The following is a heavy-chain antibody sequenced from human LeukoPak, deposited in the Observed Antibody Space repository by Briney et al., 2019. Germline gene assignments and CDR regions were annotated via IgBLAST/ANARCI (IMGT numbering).Heavy chain of an antibody. D-gene: IGHD2-2*01. CDR2: VDPEDGET. V-gene: IGHV1-69-2*01. CDR1: GYTFTDYY. J-gene: IGHJ6*03. CDR3: ATDECSRTSCYPYYMDV. Sequence: ASVKVSCKVSGYTFTDYYMHWVQQAPGKGLEWMGLVDPEDGETIYAEKFQGRVTITADTSTDTAYMELSSLRSEDTAVYYCATDECSRTSCYPYYMDVWGKGTTVTVSS.